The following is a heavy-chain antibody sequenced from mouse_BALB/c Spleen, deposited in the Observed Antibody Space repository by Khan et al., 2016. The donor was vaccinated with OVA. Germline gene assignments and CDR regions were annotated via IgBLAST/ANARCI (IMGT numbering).Heavy chain of an antibody. V-gene: IGHV2-4-1*01. CDR1: GFSLITYG. D-gene: IGHD2-12*01. CDR3: ARNSYRYDCTY. Sequence: QVQLQQSGPGLVQPSQNLSITCTVSGFSLITYGVHWVRQSPGKGLEWLGVIWSGGSTDSNEAFISRLSISKDNSKSQVFFNMNSLKSDDTARYYCARNSYRYDCTYWGRGTLVTVSS. J-gene: IGHJ3*01. CDR2: IWSGGST.